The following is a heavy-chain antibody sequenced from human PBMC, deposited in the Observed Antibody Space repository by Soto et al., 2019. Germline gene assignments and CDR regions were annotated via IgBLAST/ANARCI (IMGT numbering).Heavy chain of an antibody. D-gene: IGHD5-12*01. CDR3: AKVANRGDSGYDRGY. Sequence: ESGGDLVQPGGSLRLSCAASGFTFGDHAMHWVRQVPGRGLEWVSGISGSGGSTYYADSVKGRFTVSRDNSKNTLYLQMNSLRAEDTDVYYCAKVANRGDSGYDRGYWGQGTLVTVSS. CDR2: ISGSGGST. CDR1: GFTFGDHA. V-gene: IGHV3-23*01. J-gene: IGHJ4*02.